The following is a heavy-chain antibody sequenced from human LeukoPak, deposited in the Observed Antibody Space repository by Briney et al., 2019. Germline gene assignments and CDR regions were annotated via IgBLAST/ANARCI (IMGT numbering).Heavy chain of an antibody. CDR3: AKSYGSEDY. CDR2: ISGSGGST. Sequence: PGGSLRLSCAASGITFSSYAMSWVRQPPGKGLEWVSAISGSGGSTYYADSVKGRFTISRDNSKNTLYLQMKSLRAEDTAVYYCAKSYGSEDYWGQGTLVTVSS. J-gene: IGHJ4*02. D-gene: IGHD3-10*01. CDR1: GITFSSYA. V-gene: IGHV3-23*01.